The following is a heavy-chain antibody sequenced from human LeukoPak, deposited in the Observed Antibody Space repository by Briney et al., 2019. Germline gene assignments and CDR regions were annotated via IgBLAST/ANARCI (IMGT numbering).Heavy chain of an antibody. D-gene: IGHD5-18*01. CDR1: GGSISSYY. CDR2: IYYSGST. V-gene: IGHV4-59*08. J-gene: IGHJ4*02. Sequence: SETLSLTCTVSGGSISSYYWSWIRQPPGKGLEWIGYIYYSGSTNYNPSLKSRVTISVDTSKNHFSLKLSSVTAADTAVYYCARLEVSGYSYGSFDYWGQGTLVTVSS. CDR3: ARLEVSGYSYGSFDY.